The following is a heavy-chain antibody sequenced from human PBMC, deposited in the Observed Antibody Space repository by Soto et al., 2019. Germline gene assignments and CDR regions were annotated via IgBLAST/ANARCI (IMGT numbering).Heavy chain of an antibody. Sequence: GGSVGLACAASGVTFSHYWMSCVLQAPGKGMEWVANINQDGSVRSYVDSVKGRFTISRDNAKNSLYLQMNSLRAEDTTVYYCEINAYWGQGKMVTVSS. V-gene: IGHV3-7*01. CDR3: EINAY. CDR1: GVTFSHYW. D-gene: IGHD3-16*01. CDR2: INQDGSVR. J-gene: IGHJ1*01.